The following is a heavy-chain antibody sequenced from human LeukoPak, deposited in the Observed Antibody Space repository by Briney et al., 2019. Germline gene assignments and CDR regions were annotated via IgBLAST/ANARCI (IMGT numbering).Heavy chain of an antibody. J-gene: IGHJ5*02. Sequence: SETLSLTCAVYGGSFSGYYWSWIRQPPGKGLEWIGEINHSGSTNYNPSLKSRVTISVDTSKNQFSLKLSSVTAADTAVYYCARDDGVVEMAYRAWGQGTLVTVSS. V-gene: IGHV4-34*01. CDR3: ARDDGVVEMAYRA. CDR1: GGSFSGYY. CDR2: INHSGST. D-gene: IGHD5-24*01.